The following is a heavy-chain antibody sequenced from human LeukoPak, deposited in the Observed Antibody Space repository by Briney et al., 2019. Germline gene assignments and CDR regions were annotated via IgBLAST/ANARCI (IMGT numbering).Heavy chain of an antibody. CDR1: GASFSGYY. V-gene: IGHV4-34*01. J-gene: IGHJ4*02. D-gene: IGHD4-23*01. Sequence: SETLSLTCAVYGASFSGYYWSWIRQPPGKGLEWIGEINHSGSTNYNPSLKSRVTMSVDTSKNQFSLKLSSVTAADTAVYYCARDLEDGGFDYWGQGTLVTVSS. CDR3: ARDLEDGGFDY. CDR2: INHSGST.